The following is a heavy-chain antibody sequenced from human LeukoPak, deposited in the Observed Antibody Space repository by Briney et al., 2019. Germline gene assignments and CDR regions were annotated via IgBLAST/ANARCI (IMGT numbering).Heavy chain of an antibody. Sequence: GRSLRLSCAASGFTFSSYAMHWVRQAPGKGLEWVAVISYDGSNDYYADSVKGQFTISRDNSKNTLYLQMNSLRAEDTAVYYCARDSRDYWGQGTLVTVSS. V-gene: IGHV3-30-3*01. CDR3: ARDSRDY. J-gene: IGHJ4*02. CDR1: GFTFSSYA. CDR2: ISYDGSND.